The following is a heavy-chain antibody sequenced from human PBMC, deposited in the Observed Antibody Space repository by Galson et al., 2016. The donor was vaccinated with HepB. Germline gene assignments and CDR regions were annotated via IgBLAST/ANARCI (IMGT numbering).Heavy chain of an antibody. Sequence: SETLSLTCTVSALSRGDYHWAFIRQPPGKGLEWIGSFSNSGDTFYNPSLKSQVTMSRDTSKNQFSVSLSSVTAADPAVYFCARVSFRTLGYWGQGTLVTVSS. V-gene: IGHV4-39*07. J-gene: IGHJ4*02. CDR2: FSNSGDT. CDR3: ARVSFRTLGY. CDR1: ALSRGDYH.